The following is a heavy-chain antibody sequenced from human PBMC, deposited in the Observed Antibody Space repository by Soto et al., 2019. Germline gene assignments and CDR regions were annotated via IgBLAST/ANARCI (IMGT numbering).Heavy chain of an antibody. CDR1: CVPISSGGYY. J-gene: IGHJ6*02. CDR2: IYYSGST. D-gene: IGHD2-21*01. V-gene: IGHV4-31*03. CDR3: ASNVPQFHSYYYGMAV. Sequence: TLYLTCTVSCVPISSGGYYSRCIRQHPGKGMEWIGYIYYSGSTYYNPSLKSRVTISVDTSKNQFSLNLSSVTAADTAVYYCASNVPQFHSYYYGMAVWGQGPTVT.